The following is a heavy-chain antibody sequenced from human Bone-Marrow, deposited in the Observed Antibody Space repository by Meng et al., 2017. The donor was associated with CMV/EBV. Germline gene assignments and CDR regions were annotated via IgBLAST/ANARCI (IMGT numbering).Heavy chain of an antibody. CDR1: GGSFSGYY. V-gene: IGHV4-34*01. CDR2: INHSGST. J-gene: IGHJ4*02. D-gene: IGHD3-16*01. CDR3: ARAPKGGSFEY. Sequence: SEPLSLTCAVYGGSFSGYYWSWIRQPPGKGLEWIGEINHSGSTNYNPSLKSRVTISVDTSKNQFSLKLSSVTAADTAVYYCARAPKGGSFEYWGQGTLVTVSS.